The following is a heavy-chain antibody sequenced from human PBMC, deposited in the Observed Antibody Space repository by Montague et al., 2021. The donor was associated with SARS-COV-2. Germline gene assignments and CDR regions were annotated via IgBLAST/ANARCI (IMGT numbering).Heavy chain of an antibody. Sequence: PALVKPTQTLTLTCSFSGFSLSTSAVGVGWIRQPPGKALEWLAVIYWNDDKYYDPSLNSRLTITKDTSKNQVVLTMTNMDPVDTATYYCAHRIQNLNGFQNWGPGTLATVPS. D-gene: IGHD2-8*01. V-gene: IGHV2-5*01. CDR3: AHRIQNLNGFQN. J-gene: IGHJ1*01. CDR1: GFSLSTSAVG. CDR2: IYWNDDK.